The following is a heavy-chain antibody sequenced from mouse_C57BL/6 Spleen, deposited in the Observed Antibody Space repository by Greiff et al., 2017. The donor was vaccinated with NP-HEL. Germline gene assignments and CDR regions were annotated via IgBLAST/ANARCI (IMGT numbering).Heavy chain of an antibody. J-gene: IGHJ1*03. CDR1: GFTFSDYG. CDR3: ARQEGRDYWYVDV. D-gene: IGHD3-1*01. Sequence: EVKLVESGGGLVQPGGSLKLSCAASGFTFSDYGMAWVRQAPRKGPEWVAFISNLAYSIYYADTVTGRFTISRENAKNTLYLEMSSLRSEDTAMYYCARQEGRDYWYVDVWGTGTTVTVSS. CDR2: ISNLAYSI. V-gene: IGHV5-15*04.